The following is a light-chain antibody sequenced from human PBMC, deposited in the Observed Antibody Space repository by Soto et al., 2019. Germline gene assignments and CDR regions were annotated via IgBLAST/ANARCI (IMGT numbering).Light chain of an antibody. V-gene: IGLV1-44*01. Sequence: QPVLTQPPSASGTPGQRVTISCSGSSSNIGSNSVNWYKQLPGTAPKLIIYSNNQRRSLVPYQFSVYKSGTSASLAISGPQSEDEADYYCAAWDDSLNVVVFGGGNKLTVL. CDR2: SNN. CDR1: SSNIGSNS. J-gene: IGLJ2*01. CDR3: AAWDDSLNVVV.